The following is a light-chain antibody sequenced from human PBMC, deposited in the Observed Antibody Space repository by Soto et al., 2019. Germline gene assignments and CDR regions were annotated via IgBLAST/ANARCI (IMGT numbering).Light chain of an antibody. CDR2: AAS. V-gene: IGKV1-9*01. CDR3: QQTDSYPST. Sequence: DIQMTQSPSTLSASVGDRVTITCRASQVINCFLAWYQQKPGKAPKLLIYAASSLQTGVPSRFSGSGSATDFTLTINSLQPEDFATYYCQQTDSYPSTFGGGTKVDIK. J-gene: IGKJ4*01. CDR1: QVINCF.